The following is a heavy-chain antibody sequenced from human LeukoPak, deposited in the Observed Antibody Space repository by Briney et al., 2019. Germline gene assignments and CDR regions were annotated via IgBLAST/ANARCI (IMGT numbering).Heavy chain of an antibody. CDR1: GGSFSGYY. Sequence: PSETLSLTCAVYGGSFSGYYWSWIRQPPGKGLEWIGYIYYSGSTYYNPSLKSRVTISVDTSKNQFSLKLSSVTAADTAVYYCARIPLGIAARPSDYWGQGTLVTVSS. D-gene: IGHD6-6*01. J-gene: IGHJ4*02. CDR3: ARIPLGIAARPSDY. CDR2: IYYSGST. V-gene: IGHV4-34*09.